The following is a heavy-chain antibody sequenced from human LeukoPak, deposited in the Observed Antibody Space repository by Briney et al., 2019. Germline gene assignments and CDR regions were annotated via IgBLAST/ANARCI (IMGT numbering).Heavy chain of an antibody. D-gene: IGHD4-11*01. CDR2: IYSGGST. V-gene: IGHV3-66*02. CDR3: AREGSRTVYYYYYYMDV. J-gene: IGHJ6*03. CDR1: GFTVRINY. Sequence: PGGSLRLSCAASGFTVRINYMSWVRQARGKGLECVSVIYSGGSTYYADSVKGRFTISRDNSKNTLYLQMNSLRAEDTAVYYCAREGSRTVYYYYYYMDVWGKGTTVTVSS.